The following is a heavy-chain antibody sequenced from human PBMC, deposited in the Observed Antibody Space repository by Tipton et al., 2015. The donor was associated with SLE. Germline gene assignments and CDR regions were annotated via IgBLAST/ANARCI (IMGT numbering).Heavy chain of an antibody. CDR2: IWYVQTKK. Sequence: SLRLSCAASGFTFSSYGMHWVRQAPGKGQEWVAIIWYVQTKKYYTDSVKGRFTISRDNSKNTLYLQMNSLRAEDTAVYYCAKDGGGTADYFDYWGQGTLVTVSS. CDR3: AKDGGGTADYFDY. J-gene: IGHJ4*02. V-gene: IGHV3-33*06. D-gene: IGHD3-16*01. CDR1: GFTFSSYG.